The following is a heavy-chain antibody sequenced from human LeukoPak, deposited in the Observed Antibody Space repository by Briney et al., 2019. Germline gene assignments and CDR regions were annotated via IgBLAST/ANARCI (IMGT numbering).Heavy chain of an antibody. CDR3: ATGLYYYDSSGYHYAFDI. Sequence: SVKVSCKATGCTFSSYAISWLRQATGQGLEWMGGIIPIFGTANYAQKFQGRVTITADESTSTAYMELCSLRSEDTAVYYCATGLYYYDSSGYHYAFDIWGQGTMVTVSS. D-gene: IGHD3-22*01. V-gene: IGHV1-69*01. CDR1: GCTFSSYA. CDR2: IIPIFGTA. J-gene: IGHJ3*02.